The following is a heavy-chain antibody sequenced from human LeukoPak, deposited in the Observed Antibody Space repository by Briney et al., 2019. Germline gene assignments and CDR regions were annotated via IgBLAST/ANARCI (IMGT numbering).Heavy chain of an antibody. V-gene: IGHV3-23*01. CDR3: AKIPYGDYVLDYYYYMDV. Sequence: GGTLRLSCAASGFIFSSYGMSWVRQAPGKGLEWVSSISGTGIDTYYADSVKGRFTVSRDNSQNTLYLQMYSLRAEDTAVYYCAKIPYGDYVLDYYYYMDVWGKGTTVTISS. D-gene: IGHD4-17*01. CDR2: ISGTGIDT. J-gene: IGHJ6*03. CDR1: GFIFSSYG.